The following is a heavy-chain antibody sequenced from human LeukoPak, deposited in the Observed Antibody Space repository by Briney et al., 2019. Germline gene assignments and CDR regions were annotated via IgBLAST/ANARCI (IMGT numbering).Heavy chain of an antibody. CDR1: GYTFTSYD. CDR3: AKEEEAVAEAPTPDY. D-gene: IGHD6-19*01. Sequence: ASVKVSCKASGYTFTSYDINWVRQATGQGLEWMGWMNPNSGNTGYAQKFQGRVTITRNTSISTAYMELSSLRSEDTAVYYCAKEEEAVAEAPTPDYWGQGTLVTVSS. V-gene: IGHV1-8*03. J-gene: IGHJ4*02. CDR2: MNPNSGNT.